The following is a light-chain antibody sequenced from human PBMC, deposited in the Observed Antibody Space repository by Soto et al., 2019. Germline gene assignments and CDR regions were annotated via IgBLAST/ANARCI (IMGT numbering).Light chain of an antibody. J-gene: IGLJ1*01. Sequence: QSVLTQPASVSGSPGQSITISCTGTSSDVGGYDYVSWYQQHPGKAPKLMIYDVTNRPSGVSNRFSGSKSGNTASLTISGLQAEDEADYYCISYASINTSVFGTGTKLTVL. CDR3: ISYASINTSV. CDR1: SSDVGGYDY. CDR2: DVT. V-gene: IGLV2-14*01.